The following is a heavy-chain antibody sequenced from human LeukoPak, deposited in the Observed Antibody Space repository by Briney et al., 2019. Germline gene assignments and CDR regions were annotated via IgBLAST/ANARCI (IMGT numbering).Heavy chain of an antibody. Sequence: GGSLRLSCAASGFTVSSNYMSWVRQAPGKGLEWVSVIYSGGSTYYADSVKGRFTISRDNAKNSLYLQMNSLRAEDTAVYYCAREPYSSGMNWFDPWGQGTLVTVSS. D-gene: IGHD6-25*01. CDR1: GFTVSSNY. J-gene: IGHJ5*02. V-gene: IGHV3-66*01. CDR3: AREPYSSGMNWFDP. CDR2: IYSGGST.